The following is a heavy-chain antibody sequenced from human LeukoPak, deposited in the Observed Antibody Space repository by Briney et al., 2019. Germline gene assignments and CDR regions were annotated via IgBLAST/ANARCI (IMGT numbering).Heavy chain of an antibody. Sequence: GGSLRLSCAASGFTFSNYGVHWVRQAPGKGLEWVAFIRYDGSNKYYADSVKGRFTLSRDNSKITLYLQMDSLRAEDTALYYCAKPLAGYSSAFDYWGQGTLVTVSS. CDR1: GFTFSNYG. D-gene: IGHD5-18*01. J-gene: IGHJ4*02. CDR3: AKPLAGYSSAFDY. CDR2: IRYDGSNK. V-gene: IGHV3-30*02.